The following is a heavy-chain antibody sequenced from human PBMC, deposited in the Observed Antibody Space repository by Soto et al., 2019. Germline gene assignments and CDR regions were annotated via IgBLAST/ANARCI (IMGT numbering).Heavy chain of an antibody. CDR3: ARLGYCSGGSCYPPPRGMDV. V-gene: IGHV4-34*01. J-gene: IGHJ6*02. D-gene: IGHD2-15*01. Sequence: SETLSLTCAVYSGSFSGYYWSWIRQPPGKGLEWIGEINHSGSTNYNPSLKSRVTISVDTSKNQFSLKLSSVTAADTAVYYCARLGYCSGGSCYPPPRGMDVWGQGTTVTVSS. CDR2: INHSGST. CDR1: SGSFSGYY.